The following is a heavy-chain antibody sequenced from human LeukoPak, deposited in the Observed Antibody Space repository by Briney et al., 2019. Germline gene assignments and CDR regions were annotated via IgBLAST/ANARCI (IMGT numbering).Heavy chain of an antibody. CDR2: INHSGST. Sequence: SETLSLTCAVYGGSFSGYYWSWIRQPPGKGLEWIGEINHSGSTNYNPSLKSRVTISVDTSKNQFSLKLSSVTAADTALYYCARVDYGDYSRYYYGMDVWGQGTMVTVSS. CDR3: ARVDYGDYSRYYYGMDV. J-gene: IGHJ6*02. CDR1: GGSFSGYY. D-gene: IGHD4-17*01. V-gene: IGHV4-34*01.